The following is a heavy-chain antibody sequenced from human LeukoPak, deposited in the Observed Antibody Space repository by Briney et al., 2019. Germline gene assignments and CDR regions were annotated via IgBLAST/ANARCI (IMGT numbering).Heavy chain of an antibody. V-gene: IGHV3-64*01. J-gene: IGHJ5*02. CDR2: ISSNGDST. CDR3: GREVDGGFDP. Sequence: PGGSLRLSCAASGFSLSSYTMHWVRPAPGKGLESVSSISSNGDSTYYMNSVKDRFTISRDNSKNTVYLQMGSLRPEDMAVYYCGREVDGGFDPWGQGTLVTVSS. D-gene: IGHD3-16*01. CDR1: GFSLSSYT.